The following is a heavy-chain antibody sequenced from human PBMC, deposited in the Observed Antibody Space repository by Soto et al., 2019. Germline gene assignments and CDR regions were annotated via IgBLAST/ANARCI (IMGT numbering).Heavy chain of an antibody. J-gene: IGHJ4*02. CDR1: GFTFGDYA. D-gene: IGHD6-13*01. Sequence: EVQLVESGGGLVPPGRSLRLSCTASGFTFGDYAMSWVRQAPGKGLEWVGFIRSKAYGGTTEYAASVKGRFTISRDDSKSIAYLQMSSLKPEDTAVYYCTRGVYSSRTFDCWGQGTLVTVSS. CDR2: IRSKAYGGTT. V-gene: IGHV3-49*04. CDR3: TRGVYSSRTFDC.